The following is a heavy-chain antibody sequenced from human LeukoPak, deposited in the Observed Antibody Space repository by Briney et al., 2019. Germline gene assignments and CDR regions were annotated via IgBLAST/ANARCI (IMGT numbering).Heavy chain of an antibody. CDR1: GFAVSSNY. CDR3: AKVKRRTIFGVVITGFDY. CDR2: ISGSGGST. D-gene: IGHD3-3*01. J-gene: IGHJ4*02. V-gene: IGHV3-23*01. Sequence: GGSLRLSCAASGFAVSSNYMSWVRQAPGKGLEWVSAISGSGGSTYYADSVKGRFTISRDNSKNTLYLQMNSLRAEDTAVYYCAKVKRRTIFGVVITGFDYWGQGTLVTVSS.